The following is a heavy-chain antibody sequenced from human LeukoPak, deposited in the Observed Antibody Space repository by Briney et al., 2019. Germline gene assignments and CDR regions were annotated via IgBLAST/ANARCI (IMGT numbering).Heavy chain of an antibody. CDR3: ARDSVGATYFDY. V-gene: IGHV1-46*01. CDR1: GYTFTSYY. Sequence: ASVKVSCRASGYTFTSYYMHCVRQAPGQGLEWMGIINPSSGSTSYAQKFQGRLTITTDTSTSKVYMELSSLRSEDAAVYYCARDSVGATYFDYWGQGTLVTVSS. J-gene: IGHJ4*02. CDR2: INPSSGST. D-gene: IGHD1-26*01.